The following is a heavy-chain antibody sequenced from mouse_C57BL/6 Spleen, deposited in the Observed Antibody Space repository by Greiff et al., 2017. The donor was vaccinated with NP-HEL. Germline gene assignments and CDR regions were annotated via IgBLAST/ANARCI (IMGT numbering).Heavy chain of an antibody. V-gene: IGHV1-64*01. CDR3: ARGGPYYGSSRGFAY. CDR2: IHPNSGST. J-gene: IGHJ3*01. Sequence: QVHVKQPGAELVKPGASVKLSCKASGYTFTSYWMHWVKQRPGQGLEWIGMIHPNSGSTNYNEKFKSKATLTVDKSSSTAYMQLSSLTSEDSAVYYCARGGPYYGSSRGFAYWGQGTLVTVSA. CDR1: GYTFTSYW. D-gene: IGHD1-1*01.